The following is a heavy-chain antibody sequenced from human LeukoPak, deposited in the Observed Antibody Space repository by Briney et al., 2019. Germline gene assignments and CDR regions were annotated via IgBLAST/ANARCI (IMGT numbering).Heavy chain of an antibody. V-gene: IGHV3-48*03. CDR1: GFTFSSYE. Sequence: PGGSLRLSCAASGFTFSSYEMNWVRQAPGKGLEWVSYISSSGSTIYYADSVKGRFTISRDNAKNSLYLQMNSLRAEDTAVYYCAKEGEGYYGSGYCDYWGQGTLVTVSS. CDR2: ISSSGSTI. J-gene: IGHJ4*02. D-gene: IGHD3-10*01. CDR3: AKEGEGYYGSGYCDY.